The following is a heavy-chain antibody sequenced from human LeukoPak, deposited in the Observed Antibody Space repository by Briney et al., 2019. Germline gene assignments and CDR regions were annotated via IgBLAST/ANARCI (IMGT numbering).Heavy chain of an antibody. D-gene: IGHD6-13*01. V-gene: IGHV5-51*01. CDR3: AIGRGGQQLGDY. Sequence: GESLKISCKHSEYSFPNYCIGWVRQMPGKGLEWMGIIYPDDSDTRYSPSFQGQVTISADRSISTAYLQWSSLKASDTAMYYCAIGRGGQQLGDYWGQGTLVTVSS. J-gene: IGHJ4*02. CDR1: EYSFPNYC. CDR2: IYPDDSDT.